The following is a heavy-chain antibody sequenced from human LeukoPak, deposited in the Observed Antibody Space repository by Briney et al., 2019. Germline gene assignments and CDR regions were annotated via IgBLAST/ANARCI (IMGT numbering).Heavy chain of an antibody. Sequence: SQTLSLTCTVSGGSISSGGYYWSWIRQHPGKGLEWIGYIYYSGSTYYNPSLKSRVTISVDTSKNQFSLKLSSVTAADTAVYYCARARGTHYDILTGYYSGGAFDIWGQGTMVTVSS. CDR3: ARARGTHYDILTGYYSGGAFDI. D-gene: IGHD3-9*01. CDR2: IYYSGST. V-gene: IGHV4-31*03. CDR1: GGSISSGGYY. J-gene: IGHJ3*02.